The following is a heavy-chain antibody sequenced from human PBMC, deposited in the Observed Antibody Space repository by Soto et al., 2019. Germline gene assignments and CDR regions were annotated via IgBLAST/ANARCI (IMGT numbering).Heavy chain of an antibody. J-gene: IGHJ5*02. CDR1: GGSISSSSYY. CDR3: ARASIACSGGSCYLNWFDP. V-gene: IGHV4-39*07. Sequence: SETLSLTCTVSGGSISSSSYYWGWIRQPPGKGLEWIGEINHSGSTNYNPSLKSRVTISVDTSKNQFSLKLSSVTAADTAVYYCARASIACSGGSCYLNWFDPWGQGTLVTVSS. D-gene: IGHD2-15*01. CDR2: INHSGST.